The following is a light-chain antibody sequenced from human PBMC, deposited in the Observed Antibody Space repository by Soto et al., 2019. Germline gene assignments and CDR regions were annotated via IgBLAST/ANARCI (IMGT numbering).Light chain of an antibody. CDR1: SSDVGGYNY. V-gene: IGLV2-14*01. CDR3: SSYTSSSTLYV. J-gene: IGLJ1*01. Sequence: SVLTQPASVSGSPGQSITTSCTGTSSDVGGYNYVSWYQQHPGKAPKLMIYDVSNRPSGVSNRFSGSKSGNTASPTISGLQAEDEADYYCSSYTSSSTLYVFGTGT. CDR2: DVS.